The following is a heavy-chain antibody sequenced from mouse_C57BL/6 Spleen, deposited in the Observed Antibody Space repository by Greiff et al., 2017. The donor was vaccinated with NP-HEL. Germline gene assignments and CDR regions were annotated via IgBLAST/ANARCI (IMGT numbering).Heavy chain of an antibody. J-gene: IGHJ4*01. CDR2: IYPGDGDT. V-gene: IGHV1-82*01. Sequence: VQLQQSGPELVKPGASVTISCKASGYAFRSSWMNWVKQRPGKGLEWIGRIYPGDGDTNYNGKFKGKATLTADKSSSTAYMQLSSLTSEDSAVYFCARSRYSNYDYAMDYWGQGTSVTVSS. CDR1: GYAFRSSW. D-gene: IGHD2-5*01. CDR3: ARSRYSNYDYAMDY.